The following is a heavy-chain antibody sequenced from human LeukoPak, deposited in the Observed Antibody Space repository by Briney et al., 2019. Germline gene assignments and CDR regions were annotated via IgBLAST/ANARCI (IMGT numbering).Heavy chain of an antibody. D-gene: IGHD2-2*01. V-gene: IGHV3-21*01. CDR1: GFTFSRYA. CDR2: ISSNSYYR. CDR3: ARGGLVVVPAALGGDWFDP. Sequence: PGGSLRLSCAASGFTFSRYAMNWVRQAPGQGLEWVSSISSNSYYRYYADSVKGRFTISRDNAKNSLFLQIYSLRAEDTAVYYCARGGLVVVPAALGGDWFDPWGQGTLVTVSS. J-gene: IGHJ5*02.